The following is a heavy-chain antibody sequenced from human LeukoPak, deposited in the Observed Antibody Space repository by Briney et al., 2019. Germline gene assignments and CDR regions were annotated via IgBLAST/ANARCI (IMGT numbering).Heavy chain of an antibody. CDR1: GFTVSSNY. J-gene: IGHJ4*02. V-gene: IGHV4-39*01. CDR2: IYYSGST. Sequence: GSLRLSCAASGFTVSSNYMNWVRQPPGKGLEWIGSIYYSGSTYYNPSLKSRVTISVDTSKNQFPLKLSSVTAADTAVYYCARASYGDYVQFDYWGQGTLVTVSS. D-gene: IGHD4-17*01. CDR3: ARASYGDYVQFDY.